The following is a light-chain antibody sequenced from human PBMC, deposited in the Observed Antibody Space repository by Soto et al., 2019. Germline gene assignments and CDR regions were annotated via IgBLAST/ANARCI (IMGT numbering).Light chain of an antibody. J-gene: IGKJ1*01. Sequence: EIVLTQSPATLSLSPGESATLSCRASQSVSSYLAWYQQKPGRAPRLLIYDAVNMATGIPDRFSGSGSGTEFTLTISGLQPEDFATYYCQQYNSYSQTFGQGTKVDIK. V-gene: IGKV3-11*01. CDR3: QQYNSYSQT. CDR2: DAV. CDR1: QSVSSY.